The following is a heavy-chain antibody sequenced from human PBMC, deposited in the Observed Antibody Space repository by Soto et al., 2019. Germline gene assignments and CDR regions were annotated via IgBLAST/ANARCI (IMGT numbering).Heavy chain of an antibody. D-gene: IGHD2-2*01. J-gene: IGHJ4*02. CDR2: IWYDGSRK. CDR1: GFTFSHYG. V-gene: IGHV3-33*01. CDR3: AGWRYQTNIDY. Sequence: QVQLVESGGGVVQPGRSLRLSCAVSGFTFSHYGMHWIRQAPGKGLEWEAVIWYDGSRKYYADSVRGRFTISRDNSKNTPYLQMSSLRAEDTAVYYCAGWRYQTNIDYWGQGTLVTVSS.